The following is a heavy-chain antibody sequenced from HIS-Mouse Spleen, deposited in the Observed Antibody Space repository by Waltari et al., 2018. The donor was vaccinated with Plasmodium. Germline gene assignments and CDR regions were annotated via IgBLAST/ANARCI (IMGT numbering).Heavy chain of an antibody. D-gene: IGHD6-6*01. CDR2: IYSGGRT. Sequence: EVQLVESGGGLIQPGGSLRLSCAASGFTVSSNYMSWVRQAPGKGVEWVSVIYSGGRTSYADSGKGRFTISRDNSKNTLYLQMNSLRAEDTAVYYCARGMKSSSSAFDIWGQGTMVTVSS. CDR3: ARGMKSSSSAFDI. J-gene: IGHJ3*02. V-gene: IGHV3-53*01. CDR1: GFTVSSNY.